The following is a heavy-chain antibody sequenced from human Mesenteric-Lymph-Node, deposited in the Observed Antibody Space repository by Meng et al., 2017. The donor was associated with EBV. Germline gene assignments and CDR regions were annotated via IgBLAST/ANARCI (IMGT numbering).Heavy chain of an antibody. J-gene: IGHJ4*02. CDR2: MTHNGIS. Sequence: QVQLQQWGAGQLKPSXXLSLTXXAYGGSFSGYYWSWIRQAPGKGLEWIGEMTHNGISNYNPSLKSRVGISVDTFKNQFSLRLSSVTAADTAIYYCARIESIWGTYRNYYFDSGGQGTLVTVSS. CDR3: ARIESIWGTYRNYYFDS. V-gene: IGHV4-34*01. CDR1: GGSFSGYY. D-gene: IGHD3-16*02.